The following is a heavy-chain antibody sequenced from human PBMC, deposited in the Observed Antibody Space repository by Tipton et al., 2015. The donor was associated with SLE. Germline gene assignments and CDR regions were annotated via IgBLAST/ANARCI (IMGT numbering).Heavy chain of an antibody. Sequence: SLRLSCAASGFTFSSYGMHWVRQAPGKGLEWVAVIWYDGSNKYYADSVKGRFTISRDNSKNTLYLQMNSLRAEDTAVYYCAKESSYYDSSGSISFDYWGQGTLVTVSS. D-gene: IGHD3-22*01. CDR2: IWYDGSNK. J-gene: IGHJ4*02. CDR3: AKESSYYDSSGSISFDY. CDR1: GFTFSSYG. V-gene: IGHV3-33*06.